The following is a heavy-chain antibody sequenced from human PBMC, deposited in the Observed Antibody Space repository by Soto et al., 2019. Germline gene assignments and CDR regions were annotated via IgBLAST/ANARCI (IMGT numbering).Heavy chain of an antibody. CDR2: IYYSGST. V-gene: IGHV4-59*01. CDR3: ARVFSGPATGTLDYYYGMDV. CDR1: GGSISSYY. D-gene: IGHD4-4*01. J-gene: IGHJ6*02. Sequence: ASETLSLTCTVSGGSISSYYWSWIRQPPGKGLEWIGYIYYSGSTNYNPSLKSRVTISVDTSKNQFSLKLSSVTAADTAVYYCARVFSGPATGTLDYYYGMDVWGQGTTVTVSS.